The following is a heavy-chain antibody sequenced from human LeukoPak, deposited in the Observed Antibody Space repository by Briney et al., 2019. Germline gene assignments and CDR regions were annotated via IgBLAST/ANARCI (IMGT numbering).Heavy chain of an antibody. CDR2: ISSSSSYI. V-gene: IGHV3-21*01. CDR1: GFTFSSYS. CDR3: ARDSLRFLDY. D-gene: IGHD3-3*01. Sequence: GGPLRLSCAASGFTFSSYSMNWVRQAPGKGLEWVSSISSSSSYIYYADSVKGRFTISRDNAKNSLYLQMNSLRAEDTAVYYCARDSLRFLDYWGQGTLVTVSS. J-gene: IGHJ4*02.